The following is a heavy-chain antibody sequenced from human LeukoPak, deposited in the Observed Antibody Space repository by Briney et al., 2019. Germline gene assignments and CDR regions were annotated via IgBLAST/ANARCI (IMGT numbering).Heavy chain of an antibody. J-gene: IGHJ4*02. D-gene: IGHD2-15*01. CDR1: GYTFTGYY. Sequence: ASVKVSCKASGYTFTGYYMHWVRQAPGQGLEWMGRINPNSGGTNYAQKFQGRVTMTRDTSISTAYMELSRLRSDDTAVYYCARSAQRYCSGGSCYSNFSPRDYWGQGTLVTVSS. CDR3: ARSAQRYCSGGSCYSNFSPRDY. V-gene: IGHV1-2*06. CDR2: INPNSGGT.